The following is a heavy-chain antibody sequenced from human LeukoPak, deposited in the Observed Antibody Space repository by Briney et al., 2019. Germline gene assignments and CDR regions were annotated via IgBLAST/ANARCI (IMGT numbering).Heavy chain of an antibody. Sequence: SETLSLTCTVSGVSISSSSYYWGWIRQPPGKGLEWIGSIYYSGSTYYNPSLKSRVTISVDTSKNQFSLKLSSVTAADTAVYYCARQATLPIVVVPAAAEYWGQGTLVTVSS. V-gene: IGHV4-39*01. CDR1: GVSISSSSYY. D-gene: IGHD2-2*01. CDR2: IYYSGST. J-gene: IGHJ4*02. CDR3: ARQATLPIVVVPAAAEY.